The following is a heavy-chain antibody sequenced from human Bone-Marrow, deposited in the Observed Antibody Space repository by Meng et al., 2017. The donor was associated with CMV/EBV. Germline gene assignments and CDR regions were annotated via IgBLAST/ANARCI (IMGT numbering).Heavy chain of an antibody. CDR2: IIPIFGTA. CDR3: ARHPDRTSHLQNYYYYGMDV. Sequence: SVKVSCKASGGTFSSYAISWVRQAPGQGLEWMGGIIPIFGTANYAQKFQGRVTITTDESTSTAYMELSSLRSEDTAVYYCARHPDRTSHLQNYYYYGMDVWGQGTTVTLSS. V-gene: IGHV1-69*05. J-gene: IGHJ6*02. CDR1: GGTFSSYA. D-gene: IGHD2-2*01.